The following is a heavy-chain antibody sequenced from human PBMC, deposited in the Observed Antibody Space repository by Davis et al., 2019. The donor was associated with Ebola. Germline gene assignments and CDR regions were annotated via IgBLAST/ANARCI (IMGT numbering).Heavy chain of an antibody. J-gene: IGHJ4*02. V-gene: IGHV3-9*01. CDR2: ISWNSGSI. CDR1: GFTFDDYA. Sequence: SLKISCAASGFTFDDYAMHWVRQAPGKGLEWVSGISWNSGSIGYADSVKGRFTISRDNAKNSLYLQMNSLRAEDTALYYCAKDQVGYSYGSAIDYWGQGTLVTVSS. CDR3: AKDQVGYSYGSAIDY. D-gene: IGHD5-18*01.